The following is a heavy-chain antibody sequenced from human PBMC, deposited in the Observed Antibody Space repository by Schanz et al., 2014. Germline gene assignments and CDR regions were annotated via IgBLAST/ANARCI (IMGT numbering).Heavy chain of an antibody. CDR2: VTTGGGA. J-gene: IGHJ6*02. CDR1: ELTLSTHA. Sequence: LESGGTLVQPGGSLRLSCAGSELTLSTHAMTWVRQAPGKGLEWVSTVTTGGGAFYADSVKGRFTVSRGNSKNMLFLQMNSLRVEDTGMYYCAKNWKDDQKVVRPGWSDGMDVWGQGTPVTVSS. D-gene: IGHD3-3*01. V-gene: IGHV3-23*01. CDR3: AKNWKDDQKVVRPGWSDGMDV.